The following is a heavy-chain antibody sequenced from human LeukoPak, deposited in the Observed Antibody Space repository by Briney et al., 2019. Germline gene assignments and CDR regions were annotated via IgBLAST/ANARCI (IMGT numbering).Heavy chain of an antibody. D-gene: IGHD4-17*01. Sequence: QAGGSLRLSCAASGFTFSSYAMHWVRQAPGKGLEWVAVISYDGSNKLYADSVKGRFTISRDNSKNTLYLQMKSLRAEDTALYYCARDSYGDFGETHSMDVWGKGTTVTVSS. CDR3: ARDSYGDFGETHSMDV. V-gene: IGHV3-30*04. J-gene: IGHJ6*04. CDR1: GFTFSSYA. CDR2: ISYDGSNK.